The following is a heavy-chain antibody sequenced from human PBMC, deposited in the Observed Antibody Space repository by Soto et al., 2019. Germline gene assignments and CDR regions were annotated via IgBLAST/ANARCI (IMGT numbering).Heavy chain of an antibody. CDR1: GYTFTGYY. J-gene: IGHJ4*02. V-gene: IGHV1-2*02. D-gene: IGHD1-1*01. Sequence: ASVKVSCKASGYTFTGYYMHWVRQAPGQGLEWMGWINPNIGDTNYAQKFQGRVTMTRDTSITTAYMELSGLRSDDTAVYYCARPDRNSFDYWGQGNLVTVSS. CDR2: INPNIGDT. CDR3: ARPDRNSFDY.